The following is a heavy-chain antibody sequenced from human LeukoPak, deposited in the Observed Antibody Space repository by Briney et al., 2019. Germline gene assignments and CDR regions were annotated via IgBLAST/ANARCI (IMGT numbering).Heavy chain of an antibody. CDR1: GGSFSGYY. CDR3: ARSTHLWFGELLYRGYFDY. J-gene: IGHJ4*02. D-gene: IGHD3-10*01. Sequence: PSETLSLTCAVYGGSFSGYYWSWIRQPPGKGLEWIGEINHSGSTNYNPSLKSRVTISVDTSKNQFSLKLSSVTAADTAVYYCARSTHLWFGELLYRGYFDYWGQGTLVTVSS. V-gene: IGHV4-34*01. CDR2: INHSGST.